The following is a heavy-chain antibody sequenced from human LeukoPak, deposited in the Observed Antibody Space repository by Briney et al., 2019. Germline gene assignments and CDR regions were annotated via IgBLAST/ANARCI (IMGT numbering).Heavy chain of an antibody. CDR1: GDSISSSSSY. CDR2: IYYSGST. V-gene: IGHV4-39*01. D-gene: IGHD6-13*01. Sequence: SETLSLTCTVSGDSISSSSSYWGWIRQPPGAGLEWIGSIYYSGSTYYNTSLKSRVTISVDTSKNQFSLRLNSVTAADTAVYYCARRGYSSSWYVPYYYYYMDVWGKGTTVTISS. J-gene: IGHJ6*03. CDR3: ARRGYSSSWYVPYYYYYMDV.